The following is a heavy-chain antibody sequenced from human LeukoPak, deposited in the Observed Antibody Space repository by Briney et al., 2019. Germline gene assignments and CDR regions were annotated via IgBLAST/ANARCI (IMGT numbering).Heavy chain of an antibody. Sequence: PSETLSLTCTASGGSSSAYYYTWIRQPPGKGLEWIGLIYNSGGTDYNPSLKSRVIISADTSKNQFSLKLTSVTAADTAVYYCAREFSDWGQGTLVTVSS. J-gene: IGHJ4*02. CDR2: IYNSGGT. CDR3: AREFSD. V-gene: IGHV4-59*01. D-gene: IGHD6-19*01. CDR1: GGSSSAYY.